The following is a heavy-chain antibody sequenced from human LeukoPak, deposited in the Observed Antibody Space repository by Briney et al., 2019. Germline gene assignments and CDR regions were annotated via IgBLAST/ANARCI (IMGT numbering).Heavy chain of an antibody. CDR3: ARGGRLGELFSPDY. D-gene: IGHD3-16*01. CDR2: ISTYNGNT. Sequence: VASVKVSCKASGYTFTSYGITWVRQAPGQGLEWMGWISTYNGNTNYAQNLQGRVTMTTDTSTSTAYMELGSLGSDDTAVYYCARGGRLGELFSPDYWGQGTLVTVSS. V-gene: IGHV1-18*04. J-gene: IGHJ4*02. CDR1: GYTFTSYG.